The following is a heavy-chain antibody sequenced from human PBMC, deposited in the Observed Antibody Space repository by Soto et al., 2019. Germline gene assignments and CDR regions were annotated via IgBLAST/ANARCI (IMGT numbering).Heavy chain of an antibody. Sequence: ASVKVSFKASGYTFTSYGISWLRQAPGQGLEWMGWISAYNGNTNYAQKLQGRVTMTTDTSTSTAYMELRSLRSDDTAVYYCARDGYYDFWSGYRSDDYYYYGMDVWGQGTTVTVSS. CDR1: GYTFTSYG. CDR3: ARDGYYDFWSGYRSDDYYYYGMDV. CDR2: ISAYNGNT. J-gene: IGHJ6*02. V-gene: IGHV1-18*01. D-gene: IGHD3-3*01.